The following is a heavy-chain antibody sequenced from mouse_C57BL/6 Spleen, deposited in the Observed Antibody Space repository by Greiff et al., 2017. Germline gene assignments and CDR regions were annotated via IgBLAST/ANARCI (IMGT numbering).Heavy chain of an antibody. V-gene: IGHV1-55*01. CDR2: IYPGSGST. Sequence: VQLQQPWAELVKPGASVKMSCKASGYTFTSYWITWVKQRPGQGLEWIGDIYPGSGSTNYNEKFKSKATLTVDTSSSTAYMQLSSLTSEDSAVYYCARGDDYDGYFDYWGQGTTLTVSS. D-gene: IGHD2-4*01. CDR3: ARGDDYDGYFDY. CDR1: GYTFTSYW. J-gene: IGHJ2*01.